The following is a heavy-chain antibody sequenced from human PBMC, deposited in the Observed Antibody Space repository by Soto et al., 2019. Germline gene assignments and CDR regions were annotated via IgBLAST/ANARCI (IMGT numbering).Heavy chain of an antibody. V-gene: IGHV3-30*18. CDR2: ILYDGSNK. CDR1: GFAFSNYG. Sequence: LRLSCAASGFAFSNYGMHWVRQTPGKGLEWVALILYDGSNKYYADSVKGRFTISRDNSKNTLYLQVSSLRAEDTAVYYCVKSRDAYNFYFYYGMDVWGQGTSVTVSS. CDR3: VKSRDAYNFYFYYGMDV. D-gene: IGHD1-1*01. J-gene: IGHJ6*02.